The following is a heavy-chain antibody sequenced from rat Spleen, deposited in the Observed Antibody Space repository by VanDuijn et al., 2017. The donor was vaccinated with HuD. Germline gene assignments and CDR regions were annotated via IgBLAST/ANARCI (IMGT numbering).Heavy chain of an antibody. J-gene: IGHJ2*01. V-gene: IGHV2-15*01. CDR3: ARDRLQWFDY. Sequence: QVQLKESGPGLVQPSETLSLTCTVSGFSLTSYSVSWVRQPSGKGLEWMGVMWSAGNTGYNSALKSRLSISRDTSKSQILLKMNSLQTEDTAIYYCARDRLQWFDYWGQGVMVTVSS. CDR1: GFSLTSYS. D-gene: IGHD1-1*01. CDR2: MWSAGNT.